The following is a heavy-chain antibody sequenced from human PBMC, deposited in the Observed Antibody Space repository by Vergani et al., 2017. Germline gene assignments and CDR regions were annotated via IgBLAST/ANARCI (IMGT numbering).Heavy chain of an antibody. CDR1: GFSLSTSGMC. V-gene: IGHV2-70*20. D-gene: IGHD6-19*01. J-gene: IGHJ4*02. CDR2: IDWDDDK. Sequence: QVTLRESGPALVKPTQTLTLTCTFSGFSLSTSGMCVSWVRQPPGKALEWLALIDWDDDKYYSTSLKTRLTISKDTSKNQVVLTMTNMDPVDTATYYCARSGYSSGWSHFDYWGQGTLVTVSS. CDR3: ARSGYSSGWSHFDY.